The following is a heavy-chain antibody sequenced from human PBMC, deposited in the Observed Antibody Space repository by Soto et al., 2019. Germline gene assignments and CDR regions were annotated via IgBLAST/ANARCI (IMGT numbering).Heavy chain of an antibody. CDR1: GYTFTDYY. Sequence: ASVKVSCKASGYTFTDYYLHWVRQAPGQGLELMGWINPKNGATIYAQKFQGRVTMTRDTSISTAYMELSRLRSDDTAVYSCARVYYDSSGYLDYWGQGPLVTVPS. J-gene: IGHJ4*02. CDR3: ARVYYDSSGYLDY. V-gene: IGHV1-2*02. CDR2: INPKNGAT. D-gene: IGHD3-22*01.